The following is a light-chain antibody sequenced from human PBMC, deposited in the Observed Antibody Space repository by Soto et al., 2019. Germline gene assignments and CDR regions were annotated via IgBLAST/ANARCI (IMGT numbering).Light chain of an antibody. Sequence: QLVLTQSPSASASLGASVKLTCTLSSGHSSYAIAWHQQQPEKGPRYLMKLNSDGSHSKGDGIPDRCSGSSSGAERYLSISSLQSEDEADYYCQTWGTGMVFGGGTKVTVL. CDR3: QTWGTGMV. CDR1: SGHSSYA. V-gene: IGLV4-69*01. J-gene: IGLJ2*01. CDR2: LNSDGSH.